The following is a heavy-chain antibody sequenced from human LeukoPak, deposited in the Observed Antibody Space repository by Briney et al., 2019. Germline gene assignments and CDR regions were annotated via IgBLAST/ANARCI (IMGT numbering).Heavy chain of an antibody. V-gene: IGHV4-4*07. J-gene: IGHJ6*03. D-gene: IGHD2-2*01. CDR2: IYTSGST. Sequence: SETLSLTCTVSGGSISSYYWSWIRQPAGKGLEWIGRIYTSGSTNYNPSLKSRVTMSVDTSKNQFSLKLSSVTAADTAVYYCARDLVDKTSNIVVVPAAKFGYYYYMDVWGKGTTVTVSS. CDR1: GGSISSYY. CDR3: ARDLVDKTSNIVVVPAAKFGYYYYMDV.